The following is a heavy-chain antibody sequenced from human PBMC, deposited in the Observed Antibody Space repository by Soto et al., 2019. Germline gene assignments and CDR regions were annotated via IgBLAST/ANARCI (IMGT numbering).Heavy chain of an antibody. V-gene: IGHV6-1*01. CDR3: AGTTSLQWYYMDV. J-gene: IGHJ6*03. D-gene: IGHD1-7*01. CDR1: GDSVSSNSAA. CDR2: TYYRSRWYN. Sequence: XTLSLTCAISGDSVSSNSAAWNCLRQSPSRGLAWLGRTYYRSRWYNDYAVSVKSRITVNPDTSKNQFSLHLNSVPPEDTAVYYCAGTTSLQWYYMDVWDKGTTVTVSS.